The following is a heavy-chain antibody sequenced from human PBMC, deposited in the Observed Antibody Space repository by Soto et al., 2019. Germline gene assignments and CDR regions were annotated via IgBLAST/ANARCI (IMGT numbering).Heavy chain of an antibody. CDR1: GYIFNKYG. Sequence: ASVKVSCKASGYIFNKYGLNWVRQAPGQGLEWMGRISAFNGYTNLAQKFQGRLTLTTDASTNTAYMELSSLRSGDTATYYCATVRAVVVPVRTPGAFAVCGQGTMLPGS. CDR2: ISAFNGYT. V-gene: IGHV1-18*01. D-gene: IGHD2-21*01. J-gene: IGHJ3*01. CDR3: ATVRAVVVPVRTPGAFAV.